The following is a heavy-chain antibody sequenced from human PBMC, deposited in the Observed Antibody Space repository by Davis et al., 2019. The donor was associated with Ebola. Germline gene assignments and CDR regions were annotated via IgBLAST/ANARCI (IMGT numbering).Heavy chain of an antibody. CDR3: ARSPGILEWPGMDV. CDR2: INPSGGST. J-gene: IGHJ6*02. V-gene: IGHV1-46*01. D-gene: IGHD3-3*01. Sequence: ASVKVSCKASGYTFTSYYMHWVRQAPGQGLEWMGIINPSGGSTSYAQKFQGRVTMTRDTSISTAYMELSRLRSDDTAVYYCARSPGILEWPGMDVWGQGTTVTVSS. CDR1: GYTFTSYY.